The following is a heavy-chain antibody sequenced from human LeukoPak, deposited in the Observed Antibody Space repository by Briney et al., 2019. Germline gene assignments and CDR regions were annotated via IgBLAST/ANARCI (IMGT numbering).Heavy chain of an antibody. D-gene: IGHD3-22*01. CDR3: ARDPMIVVVTEDAYYMDV. CDR1: GYSISSGYY. V-gene: IGHV4-38-2*02. CDR2: IYHSGST. Sequence: SETLSLTCTVSGYSISSGYYWGWIRQPPGKGLEWIGSIYHSGSTYYNPSLKSRVTISVDTSKNQFSLKLSSVTAADTAVYYCARDPMIVVVTEDAYYMDVWGKGTTITVSS. J-gene: IGHJ6*03.